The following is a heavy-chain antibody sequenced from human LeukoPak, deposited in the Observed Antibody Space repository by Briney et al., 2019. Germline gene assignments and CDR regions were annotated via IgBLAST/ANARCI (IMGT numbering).Heavy chain of an antibody. CDR1: GFTFSSYA. V-gene: IGHV3-23*01. CDR3: AKDIGGMAVAGYYFDY. CDR2: ISGSGGST. Sequence: GGSLRLSCAASGFTFSSYAMSWVRQAPGKGLEWVSAISGSGGSTYYADSVKGRFTISRDNSKNSLYLQMDSLRAEDTALYYCAKDIGGMAVAGYYFDYWGQGTLVTVSS. J-gene: IGHJ4*02. D-gene: IGHD6-19*01.